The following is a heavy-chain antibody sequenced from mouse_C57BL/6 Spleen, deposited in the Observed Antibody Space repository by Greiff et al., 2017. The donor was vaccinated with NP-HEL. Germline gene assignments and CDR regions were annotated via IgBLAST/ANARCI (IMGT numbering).Heavy chain of an antibody. J-gene: IGHJ4*01. CDR2: IRLKSDNYAT. Sequence: EVQGVESGGGLVQPGGSMKLSCVASGFTFSNYWMNWVRQSPEKGLEWVAQIRLKSDNYATHYAESVKGRFTISRDDSKSSVYLQMNNLRAEDTGIYYCTDYDSYAMDYWGQGTSVTVSS. CDR1: GFTFSNYW. D-gene: IGHD1-1*02. CDR3: TDYDSYAMDY. V-gene: IGHV6-3*01.